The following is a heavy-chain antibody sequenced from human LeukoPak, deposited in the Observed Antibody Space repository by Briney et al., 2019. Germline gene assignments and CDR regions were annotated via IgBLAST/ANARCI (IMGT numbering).Heavy chain of an antibody. V-gene: IGHV3-23*01. Sequence: GGSLRLSCSASGFTFSSYAMSWVRQAPGKGLEWVLAISGSGGSTYYADSVKGRFTISRDNSKNTLYLQMNSLRAEDTAVYYCAKDNHGHDFDYWGQGTLVTVSS. CDR3: AKDNHGHDFDY. CDR1: GFTFSSYA. CDR2: ISGSGGST. J-gene: IGHJ4*02. D-gene: IGHD1-14*01.